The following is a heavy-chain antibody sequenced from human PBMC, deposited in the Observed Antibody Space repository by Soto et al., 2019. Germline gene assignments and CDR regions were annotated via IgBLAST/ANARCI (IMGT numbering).Heavy chain of an antibody. CDR3: AKMVTWDSSGYYQGGFDC. J-gene: IGHJ4*01. CDR1: GFTFEDYA. CDR2: ISWNSGKV. Sequence: EMHLVESGGGLVQPGRSLTISCAASGFTFEDYAMHWVRQAPGKGLEWVSGISWNSGKVIYADSVKGRFTISRDNAKNSLFLQMNSLRPEDTALYYCAKMVTWDSSGYYQGGFDCWGHGTLVTVSS. V-gene: IGHV3-9*01. D-gene: IGHD3-22*01.